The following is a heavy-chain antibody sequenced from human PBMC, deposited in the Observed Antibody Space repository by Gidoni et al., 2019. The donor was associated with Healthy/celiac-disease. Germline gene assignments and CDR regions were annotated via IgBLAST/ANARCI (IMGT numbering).Heavy chain of an antibody. Sequence: QVQLVQSGAEVKKPGASVKVSCKASGYTFTSYYMHWVRQAPGQGLEWMGIINPSGGSTSYAQKFQGRVTMTRDTSMSTVYMELSSLRSEDTAVYYCARNELDSSGYYAGGTFDYWGQGTLVTVSS. CDR2: INPSGGST. CDR3: ARNELDSSGYYAGGTFDY. CDR1: GYTFTSYY. D-gene: IGHD3-22*01. J-gene: IGHJ4*02. V-gene: IGHV1-46*01.